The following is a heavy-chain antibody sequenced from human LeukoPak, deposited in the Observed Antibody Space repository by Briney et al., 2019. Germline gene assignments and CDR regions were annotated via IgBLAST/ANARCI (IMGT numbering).Heavy chain of an antibody. Sequence: PSETLSLTCTVSGGSVSSDSFHCSWIRQPPGKGLEWIGYIYFSWSTNYNPSLKSRATISVDTSKNQFSLKLSSVTAADTAVYHCARAAGGNSHFDYWGQGTLVTVSS. D-gene: IGHD4-23*01. CDR1: GGSVSSDSFH. CDR3: ARAAGGNSHFDY. J-gene: IGHJ4*02. V-gene: IGHV4-61*01. CDR2: IYFSWST.